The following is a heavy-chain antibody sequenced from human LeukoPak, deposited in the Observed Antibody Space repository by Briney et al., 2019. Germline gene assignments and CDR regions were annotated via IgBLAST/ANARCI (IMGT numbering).Heavy chain of an antibody. CDR2: ISAYNGNT. V-gene: IGHV1-18*01. CDR1: GYTFTSYC. Sequence: ASVNVSCKASGYTFTSYCTSWVRQAPGQGLEGMGWISAYNGNTNYAQKLQGRVTMTTDTSTSTAYMELRSLRSDDTAVYYCARVSTIPSSRGAFDIWGQGTMVTVSS. CDR3: ARVSTIPSSRGAFDI. J-gene: IGHJ3*02. D-gene: IGHD2-2*01.